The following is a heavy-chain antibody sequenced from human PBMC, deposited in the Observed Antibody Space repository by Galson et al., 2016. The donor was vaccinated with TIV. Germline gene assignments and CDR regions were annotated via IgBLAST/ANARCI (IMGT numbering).Heavy chain of an antibody. CDR2: IYYRSRWYY. D-gene: IGHD2-2*01. V-gene: IGHV6-1*01. CDR3: TRSAGKNGASCYATCETFDI. CDR1: GDSVSSDSAA. J-gene: IGHJ3*02. Sequence: CAISGDSVSSDSAAWNWVRQSPSRGLEGLGRIYYRSRWYYDYKVAVKSRITINPDTSKNQFYLQLNSVTPEDTAVYYCTRSAGKNGASCYATCETFDIWGQGTMVTVSS.